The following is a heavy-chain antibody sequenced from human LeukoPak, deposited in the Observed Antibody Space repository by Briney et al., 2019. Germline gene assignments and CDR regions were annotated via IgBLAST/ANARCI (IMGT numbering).Heavy chain of an antibody. V-gene: IGHV4-59*12. J-gene: IGHJ2*01. CDR2: IYYSGST. CDR3: ARVPGATANWYFDL. Sequence: PSETLSLTCTVSGGSISSYYWSWIRQPPGKGLEWIGYIYYSGSTNYNPSLKSRVTMSVDTSKNQFSLKLSSVTAADTAVYYCARVPGATANWYFDLWGRGTLVTVSS. D-gene: IGHD3-10*01. CDR1: GGSISSYY.